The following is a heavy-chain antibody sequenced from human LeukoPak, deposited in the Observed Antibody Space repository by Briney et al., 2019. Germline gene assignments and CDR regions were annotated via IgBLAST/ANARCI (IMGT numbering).Heavy chain of an antibody. J-gene: IGHJ4*02. CDR1: GFTFSDYY. Sequence: GSLRLSCAASGFTFSDYYMSWIRQPPGKGLEWIGYIYYSGSTNYNPSLKSRVTISVDTSKNQFSLKLSSVTAADTAVYYCARGVRGIAARRYYFDYWGQGTLVTVSS. D-gene: IGHD6-6*01. CDR2: IYYSGST. CDR3: ARGVRGIAARRYYFDY. V-gene: IGHV4-59*01.